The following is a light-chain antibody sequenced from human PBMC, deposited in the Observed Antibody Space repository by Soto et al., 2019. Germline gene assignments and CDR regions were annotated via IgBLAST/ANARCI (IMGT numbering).Light chain of an antibody. J-gene: IGKJ4*01. CDR3: QTHSSFPFT. CDR2: AAS. Sequence: DIQMTQSPSFLSASVGDRVTITCRASQGIRNSLAWYQHKPGQVPKLLIYAASTLYSGVSSRLSGSGSGTEFTLTIGSLQPEDVAVYYCQTHSSFPFTFGGGTKVEIK. CDR1: QGIRNS. V-gene: IGKV1-27*01.